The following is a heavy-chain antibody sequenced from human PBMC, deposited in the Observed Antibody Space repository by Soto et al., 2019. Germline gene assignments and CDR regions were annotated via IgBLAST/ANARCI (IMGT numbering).Heavy chain of an antibody. V-gene: IGHV4-59*01. CDR2: IYYSGST. CDR1: GGSISSYY. Sequence: SETLSLTCTVSGGSISSYYWSWIRQPPGKGLEWMRYIYYSGSTNYNPSLKSRVTISVDTSKNQFSLKLSFVTAADTAVYYCARAGTTMVRGVISGWFDPWGQGTLVTVS. CDR3: ARAGTTMVRGVISGWFDP. D-gene: IGHD3-10*01. J-gene: IGHJ5*02.